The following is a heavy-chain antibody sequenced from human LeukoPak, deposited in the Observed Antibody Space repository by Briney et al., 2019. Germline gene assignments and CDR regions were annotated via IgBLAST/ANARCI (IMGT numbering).Heavy chain of an antibody. D-gene: IGHD5-24*01. V-gene: IGHV3-23*01. CDR1: GFTFNRYA. CDR3: AKGASELQSLNCFDP. J-gene: IGHJ5*02. Sequence: PGGALRLSCAPSGFTFNRYAMSSGREAPGKGLGWGSAISRSGSSTYYADSVKGRFTISKDNFKHTVYLQMNSLRATDTAVYYCAKGASELQSLNCFDPWGQGTLVSVSS. CDR2: ISRSGSST.